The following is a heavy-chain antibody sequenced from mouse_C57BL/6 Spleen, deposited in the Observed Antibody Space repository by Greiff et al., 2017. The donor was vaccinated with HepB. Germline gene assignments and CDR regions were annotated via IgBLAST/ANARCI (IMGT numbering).Heavy chain of an antibody. CDR2: INPSNGGT. D-gene: IGHD4-1*01. V-gene: IGHV1-53*01. CDR1: GYTFTSYW. J-gene: IGHJ1*03. CDR3: ARSHWDGWYFDV. Sequence: QVQLQQSGTELVKPGASVKLSCKASGYTFTSYWMHWVKQRPGQGLEWIGNINPSNGGTNYNEKFKSKATLTVDKSSSTAYMQLSSLTSEDSAVYYCARSHWDGWYFDVWGTGTTVTVSS.